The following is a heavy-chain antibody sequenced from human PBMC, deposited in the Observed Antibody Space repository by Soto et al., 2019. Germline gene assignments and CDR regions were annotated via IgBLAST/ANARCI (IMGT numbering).Heavy chain of an antibody. V-gene: IGHV1-69*13. D-gene: IGHD3-3*01. CDR2: IIPFFGTA. J-gene: IGHJ5*02. CDR3: ARPLHDFWSGYGNWFDP. Sequence: GASVKVSCKASGGTFSTFGISWVRQAPGQGLEWMGGIIPFFGTARYSQKFEDRITITADESTNTVYMDLRSLRAEDTAVYYCARPLHDFWSGYGNWFDPWGQGTLVTVSS. CDR1: GGTFSTFG.